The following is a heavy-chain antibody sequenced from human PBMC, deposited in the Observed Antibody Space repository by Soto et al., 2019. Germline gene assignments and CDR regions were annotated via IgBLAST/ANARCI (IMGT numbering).Heavy chain of an antibody. V-gene: IGHV1-18*01. D-gene: IGHD6-13*01. J-gene: IGHJ1*01. CDR1: GYTFTSYG. CDR2: ISAYNGNT. CDR3: ARESSSGSWYSFRLYLQH. Sequence: ASVQVSCKASGYTFTSYGISWARQAPGQGLEWMGWISAYNGNTNYAQKLQGRVTMTTDTSTSTAYMELRSLRSDDTAVYYCARESSSGSWYSFRLYLQHWGQGTLVTVSS.